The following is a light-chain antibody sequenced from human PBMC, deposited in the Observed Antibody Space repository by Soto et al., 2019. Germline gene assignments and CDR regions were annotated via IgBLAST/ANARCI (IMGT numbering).Light chain of an antibody. CDR1: QSVSSN. J-gene: IGKJ3*01. CDR2: GAS. Sequence: EIVMTQSPATLSVSPGERATLSCRASQSVSSNLAWYQQKPGQAPRLLIYGASTRATGIPARFSGSGSGTEFILTISSLQSEDFAVYYCQQYNNWPGGKFTFGPGTKVDIK. V-gene: IGKV3-15*01. CDR3: QQYNNWPGGKFT.